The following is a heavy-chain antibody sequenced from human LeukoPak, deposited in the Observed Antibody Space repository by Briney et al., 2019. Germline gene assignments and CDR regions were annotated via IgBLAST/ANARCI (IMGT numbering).Heavy chain of an antibody. CDR3: AGDLDY. Sequence: PGGSLRLSCAASGFTFTSFYMSWVRQAPGKGLEWVANIMTDVTETYYVGSVKGRFTISRDNAENSLYLQMNSLRADDTAVYYCAGDLDYWGQGTLVTLSS. V-gene: IGHV3-7*04. J-gene: IGHJ4*02. CDR1: GFTFTSFY. CDR2: IMTDVTET.